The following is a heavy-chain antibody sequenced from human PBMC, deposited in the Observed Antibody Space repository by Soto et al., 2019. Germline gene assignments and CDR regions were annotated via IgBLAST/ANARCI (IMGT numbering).Heavy chain of an antibody. Sequence: QVQLVQSGAEVKKPGASVKISCKASGYTFTRYTMNWVRQAPGQRLEWMGWINPDNGNTKSSQKLHDRVISTRDTSASTDYMDLSSLRSEDTAVYYCARGIATGQLDPWGQGTLVTVSS. V-gene: IGHV1-3*01. CDR1: GYTFTRYT. D-gene: IGHD2-15*01. CDR2: INPDNGNT. CDR3: ARGIATGQLDP. J-gene: IGHJ5*02.